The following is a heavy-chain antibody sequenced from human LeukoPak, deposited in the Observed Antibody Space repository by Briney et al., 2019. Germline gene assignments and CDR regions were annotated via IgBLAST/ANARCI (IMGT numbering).Heavy chain of an antibody. J-gene: IGHJ4*02. CDR3: AKFHTVTTTY. CDR1: RFTFGYYA. V-gene: IGHV3-23*01. CDR2: ISGSGDST. Sequence: PGESLTLSSSAYRFTFGYYAMGWVRQAPGKGLEWVSGISGSGDSTYYADSVKGRFTISRDNSKNTLYVQMNSLRAEDTAVYYCAKFHTVTTTYWGQGTLVTVSS. D-gene: IGHD4-11*01.